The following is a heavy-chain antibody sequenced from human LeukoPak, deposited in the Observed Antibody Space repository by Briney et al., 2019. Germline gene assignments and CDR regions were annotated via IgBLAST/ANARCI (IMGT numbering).Heavy chain of an antibody. CDR2: IYYSGST. V-gene: IGHV4-39*07. CDR3: ARFGSGWWYNDY. D-gene: IGHD6-19*01. J-gene: IGHJ4*02. Sequence: PSETLSLTCTVSGGSISSNDYYWGWIRQPPGKGLEWIGSIYYSGSTYYNPSLKSRVTISVDTSKNQFSLKLSSVTAADTAVYYCARFGSGWWYNDYWGQGTLVTVSS. CDR1: GGSISSNDYY.